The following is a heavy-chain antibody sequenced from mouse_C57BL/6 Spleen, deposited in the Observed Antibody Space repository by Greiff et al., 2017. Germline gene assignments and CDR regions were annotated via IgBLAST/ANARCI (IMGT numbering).Heavy chain of an antibody. CDR2: IDPSDSYT. Sequence: QVQLKQSGAELVKPGASVKLSCKASGYTFTSYWMQWVKQRPGQGLEWIGEIDPSDSYTNYNQKFKGKATLTVDTSSSTAYMQLSSLTSEDSAVYYCAIYYGNYFGYWGQGTTLTVSA. J-gene: IGHJ2*01. CDR1: GYTFTSYW. D-gene: IGHD2-1*01. CDR3: AIYYGNYFGY. V-gene: IGHV1-50*01.